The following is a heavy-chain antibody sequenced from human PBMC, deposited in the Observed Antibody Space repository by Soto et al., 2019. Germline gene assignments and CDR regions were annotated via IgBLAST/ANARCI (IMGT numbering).Heavy chain of an antibody. CDR2: IFYSGST. D-gene: IGHD5-12*01. Sequence: QVQLQESGPGLVKPSQTLSLTCTVSGGSISSGDYYWSWIRQPPGKGLEWIGYIFYSGSTYYNPSLQSRVTISVDTSKDQFSLKLSSVTAADTAGYYCARYGGYEGLRFDPWGQGTLVTVSS. J-gene: IGHJ5*02. CDR3: ARYGGYEGLRFDP. CDR1: GGSISSGDYY. V-gene: IGHV4-30-4*01.